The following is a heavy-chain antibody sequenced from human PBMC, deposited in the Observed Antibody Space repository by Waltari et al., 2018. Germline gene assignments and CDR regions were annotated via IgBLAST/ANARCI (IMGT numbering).Heavy chain of an antibody. CDR1: GDSISSGSYH. Sequence: QVQLQESGPGLVKPSQTLSLTCTVSGDSISSGSYHWNWIRPPAGKGLEWVGRIYTTGRIYPTGRTQYNPSLRSRATILLDTSKNQFSLKLTSVTAADTAVYYCARESDPGSGSYYDYWGQGTLVTVSS. J-gene: IGHJ4*02. V-gene: IGHV4-61*02. CDR3: ARESDPGSGSYYDY. D-gene: IGHD3-10*01. CDR2: IYPTGRT.